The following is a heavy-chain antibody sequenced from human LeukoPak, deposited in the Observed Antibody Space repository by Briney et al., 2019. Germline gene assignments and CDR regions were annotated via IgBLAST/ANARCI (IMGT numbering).Heavy chain of an antibody. Sequence: PGGSLRLSCAASAFVFSNYNMNWVRPAPGKGLEWISYISHSSSAMYYADSVKGRCTISRDNAKNSLFLQMSSLRAEDTALYYCARGTVTQDWYFDLWGRGTLVTVSS. CDR1: AFVFSNYN. D-gene: IGHD4-17*01. J-gene: IGHJ2*01. CDR3: ARGTVTQDWYFDL. CDR2: ISHSSSAM. V-gene: IGHV3-48*01.